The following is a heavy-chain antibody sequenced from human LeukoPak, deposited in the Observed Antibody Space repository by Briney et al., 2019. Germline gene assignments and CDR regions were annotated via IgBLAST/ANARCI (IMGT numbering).Heavy chain of an antibody. J-gene: IGHJ3*02. CDR1: GYTFTTYG. CDR2: ISGYNGNT. D-gene: IGHD2-15*01. V-gene: IGHV1-18*01. Sequence: ASVKVSCKASGYTFTTYGISWVRQAPGQGLEWMGWISGYNGNTNYAQKLQGRVTMTTDTSTSTAYMELRSLRSDDTAVYYCARGRWLRDAFDIWGQGTMLTVSS. CDR3: ARGRWLRDAFDI.